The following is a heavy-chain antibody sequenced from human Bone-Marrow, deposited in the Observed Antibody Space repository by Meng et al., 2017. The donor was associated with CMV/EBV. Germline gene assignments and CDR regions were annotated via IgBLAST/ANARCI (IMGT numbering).Heavy chain of an antibody. CDR2: ISNGGGST. Sequence: GESLKISCAASGFTFSDSAMSWVRQTPTKGLEWVSAISNGGGSTFYADSVKGRFIISRDNSKNTVHLQMNSLRVEDTAIYYCAKEGVYDFGSWGQGTVVTVSS. D-gene: IGHD5/OR15-5a*01. CDR3: AKEGVYDFGS. J-gene: IGHJ4*02. CDR1: GFTFSDSA. V-gene: IGHV3-23*01.